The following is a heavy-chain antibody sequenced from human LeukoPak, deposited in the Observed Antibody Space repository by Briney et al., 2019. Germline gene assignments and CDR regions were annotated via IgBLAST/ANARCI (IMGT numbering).Heavy chain of an antibody. CDR1: GFTFSNYS. CDR2: ISSSSNYI. D-gene: IGHD6-19*01. CDR3: ARDPSSGWYLKGWFDP. V-gene: IGHV3-21*01. Sequence: GGSLRLSCAASGFTFSNYSMNWVRQAPGKGLEWVPSISSSSNYIYYADSVKGRFTISRDNAKNSLYLQMNSLRAEDTAVYYCARDPSSGWYLKGWFDPWGQGTLVTVSS. J-gene: IGHJ5*02.